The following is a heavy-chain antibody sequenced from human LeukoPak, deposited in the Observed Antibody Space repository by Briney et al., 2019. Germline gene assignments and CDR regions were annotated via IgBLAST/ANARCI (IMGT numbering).Heavy chain of an antibody. J-gene: IGHJ6*02. D-gene: IGHD3-10*01. CDR2: IIPIFGTA. CDR1: GYTFTDYY. CDR3: ARGRITMVRGDPYGMDV. Sequence: SVKVSCKASGYTFTDYYIHWVRQAPGQGLEWMGGIIPIFGTANYAQKFQGRVTITADESTSTAYMELSSLRSEDTAVYYCARGRITMVRGDPYGMDVWGQGTTVTVSS. V-gene: IGHV1-69*13.